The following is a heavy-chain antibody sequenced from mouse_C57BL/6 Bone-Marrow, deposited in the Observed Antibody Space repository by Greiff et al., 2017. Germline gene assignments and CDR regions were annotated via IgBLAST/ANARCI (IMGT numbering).Heavy chain of an antibody. Sequence: QVQLQQPGAELVRPGTSVKLSCKASGYTFTSYWMHWVKQRPGQGLEWIGVIYPADSYTNYNQKFKGKATLTADTSSSTAYMQLSSLTSEDSAIYDCARGRLDYWGQGTSVTVAA. CDR1: GYTFTSYW. CDR3: ARGRLDY. CDR2: IYPADSYT. J-gene: IGHJ4*01. V-gene: IGHV1-59*01.